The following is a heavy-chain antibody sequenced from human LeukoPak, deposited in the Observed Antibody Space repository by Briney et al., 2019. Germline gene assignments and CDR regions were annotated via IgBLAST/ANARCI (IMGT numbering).Heavy chain of an antibody. CDR3: TRVWRSGSYSGYYYYYGMDV. V-gene: IGHV3-49*04. D-gene: IGHD1-26*01. CDR2: IRSKAYGGTT. CDR1: GFTFGDYA. Sequence: GGSLRLACTASGFTFGDYAMSWVRQAPGKGLEWVGFIRSKAYGGTTEYAASVQGRFTISRDDSKSIAYLHLNSLKTEDTALYYCTRVWRSGSYSGYYYYYGMDVWGQGTTVSVSS. J-gene: IGHJ6*02.